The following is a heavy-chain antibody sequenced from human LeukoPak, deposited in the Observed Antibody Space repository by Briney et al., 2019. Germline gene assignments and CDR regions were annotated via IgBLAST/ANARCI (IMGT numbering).Heavy chain of an antibody. CDR2: ISSSGSYI. CDR1: GFTFSSYS. D-gene: IGHD5-18*01. CDR3: ARASYSYGYDP. V-gene: IGHV3-21*01. Sequence: GGSLRLSCAASGFTFSSYSMNWVRQAPGKGLEWVSSISSSGSYIYYADSVKGRFTISRDNAKNSLYLQMNSLRAEDTAVYYCARASYSYGYDPWGQGTLVTVSS. J-gene: IGHJ5*02.